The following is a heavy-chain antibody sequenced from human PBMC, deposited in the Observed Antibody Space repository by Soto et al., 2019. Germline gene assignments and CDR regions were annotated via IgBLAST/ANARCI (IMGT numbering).Heavy chain of an antibody. D-gene: IGHD4-4*01. Sequence: PGGSLRLSCAASGFTFSSYAMHWVRQAPGKGLEWVALISYDGSDKDYADSVKGRFTISRDNAKNTLYLQMNSLRAEDTAVYYCARGSNHFDYWGQGTLVTVSS. J-gene: IGHJ4*02. V-gene: IGHV3-30-3*01. CDR1: GFTFSSYA. CDR2: ISYDGSDK. CDR3: ARGSNHFDY.